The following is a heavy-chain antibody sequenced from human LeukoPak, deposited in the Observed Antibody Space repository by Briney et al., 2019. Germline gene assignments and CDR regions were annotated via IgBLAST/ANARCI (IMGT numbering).Heavy chain of an antibody. CDR2: IRHDGSNK. J-gene: IGHJ4*02. CDR3: AKAPVTTCSGAYCYPFDY. Sequence: GGSLRLSCAASGFTFSSYGMHWVRQAPGKGLEWVAFIRHDGSNKYYADSVKGRFTISRDNSKNTLYLQMNSLRAEDAAVYYCAKAPVTTCSGAYCYPFDYWGQGTLVTVSS. V-gene: IGHV3-30*02. CDR1: GFTFSSYG. D-gene: IGHD2-15*01.